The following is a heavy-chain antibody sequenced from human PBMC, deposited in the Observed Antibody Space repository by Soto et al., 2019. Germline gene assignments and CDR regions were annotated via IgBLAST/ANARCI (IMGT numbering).Heavy chain of an antibody. J-gene: IGHJ3*02. CDR3: ARAVSSWSDAFDI. CDR2: ISSRSSYI. CDR1: GFTFSSYS. Sequence: EVQLVESGGGLVKPGGSLRLSCAASGFTFSSYSMNWVRQAPGKGLEWVPSISSRSSYIYYADSVKGRFTISRDNAKNALYLQMNSLRAEDTAVYYFARAVSSWSDAFDIWGQGTMVTVSS. V-gene: IGHV3-21*01. D-gene: IGHD6-13*01.